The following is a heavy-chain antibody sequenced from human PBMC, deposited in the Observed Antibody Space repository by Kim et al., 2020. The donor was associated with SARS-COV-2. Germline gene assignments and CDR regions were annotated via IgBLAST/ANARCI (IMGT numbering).Heavy chain of an antibody. Sequence: SETLSLTCAVYGGSFSGYYWSWIRQPPGKGLEWIGEINHSGSTNYNPSLKSRVTISVDTSKNQFSLKLSSVTAADTAVYYCARGQSDILTGYYYYYYYG. V-gene: IGHV4-34*01. D-gene: IGHD3-9*01. CDR1: GGSFSGYY. J-gene: IGHJ6*01. CDR2: INHSGST. CDR3: ARGQSDILTGYYYYYYYG.